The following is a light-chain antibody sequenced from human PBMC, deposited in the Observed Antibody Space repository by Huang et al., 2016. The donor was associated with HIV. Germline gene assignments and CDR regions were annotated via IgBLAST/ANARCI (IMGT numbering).Light chain of an antibody. CDR2: DTS. CDR1: QSVGGY. CDR3: QQPGS. V-gene: IGKV3-11*01. J-gene: IGKJ2*01. Sequence: EIVLTQSPATLSLSPGERATLSCRASQSVGGYLAWYQQKPGQAPRLLIYDTSTRAPGIPARFSGSGSETDFTLTISSLEPEDFAFYYCQQPGSFGQGTKVDIK.